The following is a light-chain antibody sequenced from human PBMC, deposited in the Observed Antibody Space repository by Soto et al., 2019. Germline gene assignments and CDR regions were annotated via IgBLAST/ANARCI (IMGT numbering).Light chain of an antibody. J-gene: IGLJ1*01. CDR1: NSDVGGYNY. CDR2: EVS. Sequence: QSVLTQPASVSGSPGQSITISCTGTNSDVGGYNYVSWYQQHPGKAPELMIYEVSHRPSGVSNRFSGSKSDNTASLTISGLQAEDEVDYYCSSYTSISTLYVFGTGTKATVL. CDR3: SSYTSISTLYV. V-gene: IGLV2-14*01.